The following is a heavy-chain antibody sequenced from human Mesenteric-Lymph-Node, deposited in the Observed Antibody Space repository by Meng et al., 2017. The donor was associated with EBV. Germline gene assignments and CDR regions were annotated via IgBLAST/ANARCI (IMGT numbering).Heavy chain of an antibody. CDR1: GYTFSAYG. CDR3: ARDVLGSGDY. D-gene: IGHD5-12*01. Sequence: QVQLVQSGAGVKKPGASVKVSCKAAGYTFSAYGISWVRQAPGQGLEWMGWISPFNGNTNYAQNLQDRVTMTTDTSTTTAYMELRNLRSDDTAVYYCARDVLGSGDYWGQGTLVTVSS. V-gene: IGHV1-18*01. J-gene: IGHJ4*02. CDR2: ISPFNGNT.